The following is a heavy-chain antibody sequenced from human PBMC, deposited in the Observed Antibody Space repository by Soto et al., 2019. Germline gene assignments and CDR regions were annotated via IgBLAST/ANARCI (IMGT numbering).Heavy chain of an antibody. Sequence: ETLSLTCAVYGGSFSGYYWSWIRQPPGKGLEWIGEINHSGSTNYNPSLKSRVTISVDTSKNQFSLKLSSVTAADTAVYYCARGPSRYCSSTSCYKADPWGQGTLVTVSS. CDR3: ARGPSRYCSSTSCYKADP. J-gene: IGHJ5*02. V-gene: IGHV4-34*01. CDR1: GGSFSGYY. D-gene: IGHD2-2*02. CDR2: INHSGST.